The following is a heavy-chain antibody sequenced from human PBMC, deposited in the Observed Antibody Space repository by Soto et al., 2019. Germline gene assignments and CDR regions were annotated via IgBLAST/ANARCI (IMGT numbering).Heavy chain of an antibody. Sequence: SVTVCCKASGGTFSSYAISWVRQATGQGLEWMGGIIPIFGTANYAQKFQGRVTITADESTSTAYMELSSLRSEDTAVYYCARVAIEYSSSSVVEAWFDPWGQGTLVTVSS. CDR1: GGTFSSYA. D-gene: IGHD6-6*01. V-gene: IGHV1-69*13. J-gene: IGHJ5*02. CDR3: ARVAIEYSSSSVVEAWFDP. CDR2: IIPIFGTA.